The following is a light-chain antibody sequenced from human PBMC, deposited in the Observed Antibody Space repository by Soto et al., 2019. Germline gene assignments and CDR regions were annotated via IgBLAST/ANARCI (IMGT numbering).Light chain of an antibody. CDR2: DAS. Sequence: EIVLTQSPATLSLSPGKRATLSCRASQSVTSGYLTWYQHKPGQAPRLLIYDASSRAPGIPARFSGSGSGTDFTLTISTLEPEDFAVYYCHQRSSWPRTFGQGTKLEMK. CDR1: QSVTSGY. CDR3: HQRSSWPRT. V-gene: IGKV3-11*01. J-gene: IGKJ2*01.